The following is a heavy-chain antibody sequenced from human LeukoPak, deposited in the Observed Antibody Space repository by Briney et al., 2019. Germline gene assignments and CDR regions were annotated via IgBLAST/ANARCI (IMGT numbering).Heavy chain of an antibody. CDR2: ISYDGSNK. CDR1: GFTFSSYG. D-gene: IGHD2-15*01. V-gene: IGHV3-30*18. CDR3: AKGCGDSCYSDFDN. Sequence: GRSLRLSCAASGFTFSSYGMHWVRQAPGKGLEWVAVISYDGSNKYYADSVKGRFTTSRDNSKNTLYLRLNSLRAEDTAVYYCAKGCGDSCYSDFDNWGQGALVTVSS. J-gene: IGHJ4*02.